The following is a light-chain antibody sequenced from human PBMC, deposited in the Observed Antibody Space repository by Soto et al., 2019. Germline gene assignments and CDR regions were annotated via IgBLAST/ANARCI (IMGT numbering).Light chain of an antibody. V-gene: IGLV7-46*01. CDR3: LLCFPGARRI. J-gene: IGLJ2*01. CDR1: TGDVTSGRS. Sequence: QAVVTQEPSLTVSPGGTVTRTCCSSTGDVTSGRSPYWVQKKPGQAPRTLIYETTKKHSWTPARFSGALLGGQAALTLSGAQPEDEADYFCLLCFPGARRIFGAGTKVTVL. CDR2: ETT.